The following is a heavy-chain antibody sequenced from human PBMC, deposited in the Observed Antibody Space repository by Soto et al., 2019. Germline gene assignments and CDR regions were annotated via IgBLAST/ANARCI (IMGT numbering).Heavy chain of an antibody. CDR2: IYYSGST. J-gene: IGHJ6*02. Sequence: KASETLSLTCTVSGGSVSSGSYYWSWIRQPPGKGLEWIGYIYYSGSTNYNPSLKSRVTISVDTSKNQFSLKLSSVTAADTAVYYCARARYSSSGGGVYGMDVWGQGTTVTVSS. D-gene: IGHD6-6*01. V-gene: IGHV4-61*01. CDR1: GGSVSSGSYY. CDR3: ARARYSSSGGGVYGMDV.